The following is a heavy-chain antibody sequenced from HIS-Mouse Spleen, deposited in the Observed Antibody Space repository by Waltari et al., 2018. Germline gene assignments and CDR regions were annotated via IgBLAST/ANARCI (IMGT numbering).Heavy chain of an antibody. J-gene: IGHJ4*02. CDR2: IDWDDDK. V-gene: IGHV2-70*15. D-gene: IGHD6-19*01. CDR3: ARIAEGYSSGWYAFDY. CDR1: GFSLSTSGMC. Sequence: QVTLRESGPALVKPTQPPTLTCTFSGFSLSTSGMCVSWIRQPPGKALEWLARIDWDDDKYYSTSLKTRLTISKDTSKNQVVLTMTNMDPVDTATYYCARIAEGYSSGWYAFDYWGQGTLVTVSS.